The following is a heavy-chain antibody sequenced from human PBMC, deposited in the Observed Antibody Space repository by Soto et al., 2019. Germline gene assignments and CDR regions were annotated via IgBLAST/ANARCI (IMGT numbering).Heavy chain of an antibody. V-gene: IGHV5-51*01. J-gene: IGHJ6*02. CDR3: ARAPSDISTGRTYGMDV. D-gene: IGHD3-9*01. CDR2: IYPGDSDT. CDR1: GYSFTSYW. Sequence: XDSLKVSWKCSGYSFTSYWIGLVLQMPGKGLEWMGIIYPGDSDTRYSPSFQGQVTISADKSISTAYLQWSSLKASDTAMYYCARAPSDISTGRTYGMDVWGQGTTVTVSS.